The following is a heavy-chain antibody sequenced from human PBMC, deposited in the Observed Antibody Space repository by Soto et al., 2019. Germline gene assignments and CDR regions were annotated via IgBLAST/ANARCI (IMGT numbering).Heavy chain of an antibody. CDR1: GGSILNGGHY. V-gene: IGHV4-31*03. CDR3: ASDDYGGVLDY. Sequence: SETLSLTCTVSGGSILNGGHYWTWIRQPPGKGLEWIGKIFFSGNTHYNTALKSRLSFSVDRAKNQFSLNLTSVTAADTAIYYCASDDYGGVLDYRAPGTLVTVSS. D-gene: IGHD4-17*01. J-gene: IGHJ4*02. CDR2: IFFSGNT.